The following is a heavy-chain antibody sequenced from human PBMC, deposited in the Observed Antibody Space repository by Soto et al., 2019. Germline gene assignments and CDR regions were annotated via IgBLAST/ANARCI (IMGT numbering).Heavy chain of an antibody. CDR2: ISYDGSNK. CDR1: GFTFSSYA. V-gene: IGHV3-30-3*01. J-gene: IGHJ4*02. D-gene: IGHD3-22*01. CDR3: ARDPTGDSSGYYQGLDY. Sequence: QVQLVESGGGVVQPGRSLRLSCAASGFTFSSYAMHWVRQAPGKGLEWVAVISYDGSNKYYADSVKGRFTISRDNSKNTLYLQMNSLRAEDTAVYYCARDPTGDSSGYYQGLDYWGQGTLVTVSS.